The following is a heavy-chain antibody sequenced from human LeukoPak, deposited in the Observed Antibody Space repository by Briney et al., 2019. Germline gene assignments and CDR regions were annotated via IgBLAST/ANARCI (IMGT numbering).Heavy chain of an antibody. Sequence: SGPTLVNPTQTLTLTCTFSGFSLSTSGVGVGWIRQPPGKALEWLALIYWDDDKRYSPSLKSRLTITKDTYKNQVVLTMTNMDPVDTSTYYCAHARTYYDILTGYYTGYNWFDPWGQGTLVTVSS. CDR2: IYWDDDK. V-gene: IGHV2-5*02. CDR1: GFSLSTSGVG. CDR3: AHARTYYDILTGYYTGYNWFDP. D-gene: IGHD3-9*01. J-gene: IGHJ5*02.